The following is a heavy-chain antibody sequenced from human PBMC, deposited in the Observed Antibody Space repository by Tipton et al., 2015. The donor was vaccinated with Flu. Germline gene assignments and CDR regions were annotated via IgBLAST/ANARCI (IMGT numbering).Heavy chain of an antibody. CDR2: IRHYVTNT. CDR1: GFTFSNYG. J-gene: IGHJ4*02. Sequence: SLRLSCVASGFTFSNYGLHWVRQAPDKRLEWVALIRHYVTNTYYVDSVRGRFTISRDNSKNTVYLQMNNLRGEDTAVYYCAKDNDPSNVPHYWGQGTLVTVSS. V-gene: IGHV3-30*02. CDR3: AKDNDPSNVPHY. D-gene: IGHD1-1*01.